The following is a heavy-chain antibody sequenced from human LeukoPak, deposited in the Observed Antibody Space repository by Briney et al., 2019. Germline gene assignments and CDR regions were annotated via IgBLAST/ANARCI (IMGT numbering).Heavy chain of an antibody. CDR3: ARAGYSSGWYRPLSSGSDY. Sequence: SETLSLTCTVSGGSISSYYWSWIRQPPGKGLEWIGEINHSGSTNYNPSLKSRVTISVDTSKNQFSLKLSSVTAADTAVYYCARAGYSSGWYRPLSSGSDYWGQGTLVTVSS. CDR2: INHSGST. J-gene: IGHJ4*02. D-gene: IGHD6-19*01. V-gene: IGHV4-34*01. CDR1: GGSISSYY.